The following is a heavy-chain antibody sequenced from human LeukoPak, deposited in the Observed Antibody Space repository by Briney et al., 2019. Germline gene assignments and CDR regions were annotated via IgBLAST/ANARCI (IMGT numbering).Heavy chain of an antibody. V-gene: IGHV3-64*01. CDR3: YGGGY. Sequence: GGSLRLSCAASGFTFSSYAMHWVRQAPGEGLGYVSAISSNGGSTYYANSVKGRFTISRDNSKNTLYLQMGSLRAEDMAVYYCYGGGYWGQGTLVTVSS. J-gene: IGHJ4*02. CDR1: GFTFSSYA. D-gene: IGHD4-23*01. CDR2: ISSNGGST.